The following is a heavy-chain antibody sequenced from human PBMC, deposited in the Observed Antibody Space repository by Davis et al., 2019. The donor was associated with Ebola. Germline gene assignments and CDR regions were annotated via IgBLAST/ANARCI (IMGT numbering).Heavy chain of an antibody. D-gene: IGHD6-13*01. V-gene: IGHV3-21*04. Sequence: GESLKISCAASGFTFRSYSMIWVRQAPGKGLEWVSSISSRSTYIYYADSVKGRFTISRDNAKNSLYLQMNSLRTEDTALYYCAKVGVAGGHYWGQGTLVTVSS. CDR2: ISSRSTYI. CDR1: GFTFRSYS. CDR3: AKVGVAGGHY. J-gene: IGHJ4*02.